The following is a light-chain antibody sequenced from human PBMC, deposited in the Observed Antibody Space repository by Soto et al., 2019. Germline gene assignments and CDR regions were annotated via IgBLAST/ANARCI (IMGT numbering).Light chain of an antibody. CDR2: GAS. J-gene: IGKJ4*01. Sequence: EIVLTQSPGTLSLSPGERATLSCRASQSVSSNYLAWYQQKPGQAPRLLIYGASSRATGIPDRFSGSGSGTDCTITISRLEPEDFAVYYCQQYGSSPRVTFGGGTKVEIK. V-gene: IGKV3-20*01. CDR1: QSVSSNY. CDR3: QQYGSSPRVT.